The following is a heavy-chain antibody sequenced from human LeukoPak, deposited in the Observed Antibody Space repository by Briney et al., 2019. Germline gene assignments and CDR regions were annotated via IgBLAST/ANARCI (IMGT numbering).Heavy chain of an antibody. Sequence: GASVKVFCKASGGTFSSYAISWVRQAPGQGLEWMGGIIPIFGTANYAQKFQGRVTITTDESTSTAYMELSSLRSEDTAVYYCAREPRVGESTSTFWGQGTLVTVSS. J-gene: IGHJ4*02. CDR2: IIPIFGTA. V-gene: IGHV1-69*05. D-gene: IGHD3-16*01. CDR3: AREPRVGESTSTF. CDR1: GGTFSSYA.